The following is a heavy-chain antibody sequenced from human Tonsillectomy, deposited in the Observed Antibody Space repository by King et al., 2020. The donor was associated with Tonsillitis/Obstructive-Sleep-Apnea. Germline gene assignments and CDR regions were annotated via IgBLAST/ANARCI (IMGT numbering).Heavy chain of an antibody. CDR1: GFTFSSYA. CDR2: ISYDGSNK. D-gene: IGHD1-14*01. J-gene: IGHJ6*03. CDR3: ARDGRRGYYRDV. V-gene: IGHV3-30*01. Sequence: HVQLVESGGGVVQPGRSLRLSCAASGFTFSSYAMHWVRQAPGKGLDWVAVISYDGSNKYYADSVKGRFTISRDNSTKTLYLQMNSLRAEDTAVYYCARDGRRGYYRDVWGKGTTVTVSS.